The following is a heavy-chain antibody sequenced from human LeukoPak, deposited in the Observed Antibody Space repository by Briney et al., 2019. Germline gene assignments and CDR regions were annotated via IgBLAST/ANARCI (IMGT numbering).Heavy chain of an antibody. V-gene: IGHV1-24*01. CDR2: FDPEDGET. D-gene: IGHD6-13*01. Sequence: ASVKVSCKVSGYTLTELSMHWVRQAPGKGLEWMGSFDPEDGETIYAQKFQGRVTMTEDTSTDTAYMELSSLRSEDTAVYYCARLRIAAAGTEPRVDYWGQGTLVTVSS. J-gene: IGHJ4*02. CDR1: GYTLTELS. CDR3: ARLRIAAAGTEPRVDY.